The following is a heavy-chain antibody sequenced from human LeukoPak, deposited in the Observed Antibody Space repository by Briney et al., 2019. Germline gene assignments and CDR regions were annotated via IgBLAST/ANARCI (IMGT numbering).Heavy chain of an antibody. Sequence: ASETLSLTCTVSGGSISSYYWSWIRQPPGKGLEWIGYIYTSGSTNYNPSLKSRVTISVDTSKNQFSLKLSSVTAADTAVYYCARQTTSYDYSKGYYYYYMDVWGKGTTVTVSS. V-gene: IGHV4-4*09. CDR3: ARQTTSYDYSKGYYYYYMDV. CDR1: GGSISSYY. D-gene: IGHD4-11*01. CDR2: IYTSGST. J-gene: IGHJ6*03.